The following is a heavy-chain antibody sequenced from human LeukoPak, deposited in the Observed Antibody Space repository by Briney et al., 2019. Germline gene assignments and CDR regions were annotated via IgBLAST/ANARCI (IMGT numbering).Heavy chain of an antibody. Sequence: SETLSPTCAVYGGSFSGYYWSWIRQPPGKGLEWIGEINHSGSTNYNPSLKSRVTISVDTSKNQFSLKLSSVTAADTAVYYCARGIAAAGNRVWSYYYYYMDVWGKGTTVTVSS. V-gene: IGHV4-34*01. CDR1: GGSFSGYY. CDR3: ARGIAAAGNRVWSYYYYYMDV. J-gene: IGHJ6*03. CDR2: INHSGST. D-gene: IGHD6-13*01.